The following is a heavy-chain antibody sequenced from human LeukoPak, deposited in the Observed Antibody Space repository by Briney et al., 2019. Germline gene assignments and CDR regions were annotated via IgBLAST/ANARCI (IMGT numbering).Heavy chain of an antibody. V-gene: IGHV1-18*01. CDR2: IGAYNGNT. CDR3: ARDLCSGGSCYSDY. Sequence: GASVKVSCKASGYTFTSYGISWVRQAPGQGLEWMGWIGAYNGNTNYAQKLQGRVTMTTDTSTSTAYMELRSLRSDDTAVYYCARDLCSGGSCYSDYWGQGTLVTVSS. D-gene: IGHD2-15*01. CDR1: GYTFTSYG. J-gene: IGHJ4*02.